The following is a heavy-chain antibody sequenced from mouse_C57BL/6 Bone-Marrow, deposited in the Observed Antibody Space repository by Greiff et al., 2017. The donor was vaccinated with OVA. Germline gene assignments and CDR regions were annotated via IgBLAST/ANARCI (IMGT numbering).Heavy chain of an antibody. J-gene: IGHJ1*03. Sequence: VMLVESGAELARPGASVKMSCKASGYTFTSYTMHWVKQRPGQGLEWIGYINPSSGYTKYNQKFKDKATLTADKSSSTAYMQLSSLTSEDSAVYYCARGAGTDWYFDVWGTGTTVTVSS. CDR1: GYTFTSYT. D-gene: IGHD4-1*01. V-gene: IGHV1-4*01. CDR3: ARGAGTDWYFDV. CDR2: INPSSGYT.